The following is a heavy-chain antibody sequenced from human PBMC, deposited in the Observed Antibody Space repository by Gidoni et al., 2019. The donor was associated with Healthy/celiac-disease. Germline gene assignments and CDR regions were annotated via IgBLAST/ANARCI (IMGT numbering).Heavy chain of an antibody. CDR1: GGTFSSYA. V-gene: IGHV1-69*01. D-gene: IGHD4-17*01. CDR3: ARTGYGGNLDYGMDV. Sequence: QVQLVQSGAEVKKPRTWVKVSCKASGGTFSSYAISRVRQAPGQGLEGMGGIIPIFGTANYAQKFQGRVTITADESTSTAYMELSSLRSEDTAVYYCARTGYGGNLDYGMDVWGQVTTVTVSS. CDR2: IIPIFGTA. J-gene: IGHJ6*02.